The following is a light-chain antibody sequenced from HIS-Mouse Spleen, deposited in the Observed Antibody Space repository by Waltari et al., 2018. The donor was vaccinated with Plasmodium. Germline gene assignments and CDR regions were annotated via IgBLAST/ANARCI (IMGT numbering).Light chain of an antibody. J-gene: IGKJ3*01. V-gene: IGKV3-11*01. Sequence: EIVLTQSPATLSLSPGERATLPCRASQSVSSYLAWYQQKPGQAPRLLIYDASNWATGIPARFSGSGSGTDFTLTISSLEPEDFAVYYCQQRSNWPPFTFGPGTKVDIK. CDR3: QQRSNWPPFT. CDR1: QSVSSY. CDR2: DAS.